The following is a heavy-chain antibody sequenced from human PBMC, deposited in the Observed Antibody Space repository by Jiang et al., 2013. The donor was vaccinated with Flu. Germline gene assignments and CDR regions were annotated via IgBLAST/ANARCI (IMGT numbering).Heavy chain of an antibody. CDR3: ARGGYCSGGSCLWYFDL. D-gene: IGHD2-15*01. J-gene: IGHJ2*01. V-gene: IGHV3-33*01. CDR1: GFTFSSYG. Sequence: VQLVESGGGVVQPGRSLRLSCAASGFTFSSYGMHWVRQAPGKGLEWVALIWFDGGNKYYADSVKGRFTISRDNSKNTLFLQMNSLRAEDTSVYYCARGGYCSGGSCLWYFDLWGRGTLVTVSS. CDR2: IWFDGGNK.